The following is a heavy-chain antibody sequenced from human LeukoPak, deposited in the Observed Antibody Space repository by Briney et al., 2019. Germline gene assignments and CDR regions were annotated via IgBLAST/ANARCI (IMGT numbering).Heavy chain of an antibody. D-gene: IGHD5-18*01. V-gene: IGHV3-66*01. Sequence: QPGGSLRLSCAAPGFTVSSNYMRWVRQAPGKGLEWRSIIYSGGNTYYADSGKGRFTISRDNSENTVFLQMNSLRAEDTALYYCARVIVDTGYDAFDIWSQGTIVTVSS. CDR1: GFTVSSNY. CDR2: IYSGGNT. J-gene: IGHJ3*02. CDR3: ARVIVDTGYDAFDI.